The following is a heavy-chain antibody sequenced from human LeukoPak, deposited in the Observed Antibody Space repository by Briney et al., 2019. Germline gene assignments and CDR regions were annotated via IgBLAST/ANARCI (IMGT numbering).Heavy chain of an antibody. CDR3: AKFTNGWFEDY. J-gene: IGHJ4*02. CDR1: GFAFSIYG. V-gene: IGHV3-23*01. D-gene: IGHD6-19*01. CDR2: ITGSGGDT. Sequence: PGGSLRLSCAASGFAFSIYGMTWVRQAPGKGLEWVSAITGSGGDTFYVDSVKGRFSISRDNSRATLYLQMNSLRAEDTAVYYCAKFTNGWFEDYWGQGTMVTVSS.